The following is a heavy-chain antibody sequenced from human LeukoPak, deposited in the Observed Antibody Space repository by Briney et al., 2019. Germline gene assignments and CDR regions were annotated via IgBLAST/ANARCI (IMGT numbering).Heavy chain of an antibody. V-gene: IGHV4-39*01. J-gene: IGHJ4*02. CDR2: IYYSGST. Sequence: PSETLSLTCTVSGGSISSSSYYWGWIRQPPGKGLEWIGSIYYSGSTYYNPSLKSRVTISVDTSKNQFSLKLSSVTSVDTAVYYCARHRYSSSLHPFDSWGQGTLVTVSS. D-gene: IGHD6-6*01. CDR3: ARHRYSSSLHPFDS. CDR1: GGSISSSSYY.